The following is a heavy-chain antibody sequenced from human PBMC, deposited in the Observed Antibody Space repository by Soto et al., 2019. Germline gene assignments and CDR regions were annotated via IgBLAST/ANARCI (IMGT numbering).Heavy chain of an antibody. CDR3: ARGGPVLRYFDWIHS. D-gene: IGHD3-9*01. J-gene: IGHJ4*02. CDR2: INPNSGGT. CDR1: GYTFTGYY. Sequence: ASVKVSCKASGYTFTGYYMHWVRQAPGQGLEWMGWINPNSGGTNYAQKFQGWVTMTRDTSISTAYMELSRLRSDDTAVYYCARGGPVLRYFDWIHSWGQGTLVTVSS. V-gene: IGHV1-2*04.